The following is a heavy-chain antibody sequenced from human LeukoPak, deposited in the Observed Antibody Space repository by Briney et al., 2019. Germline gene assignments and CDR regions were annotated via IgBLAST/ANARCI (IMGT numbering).Heavy chain of an antibody. Sequence: QPGRSLRLSCAASGFAFDDYAMHWVRQAPGKGLEWVSGISWNSGSIGYADSVKGRFTISRDNAKNSLYLQMNSLRTEDTAFYYCAKLSGYSYDYFDYWGQGTLVTVSS. CDR2: ISWNSGSI. V-gene: IGHV3-9*01. CDR3: AKLSGYSYDYFDY. D-gene: IGHD5-18*01. J-gene: IGHJ4*02. CDR1: GFAFDDYA.